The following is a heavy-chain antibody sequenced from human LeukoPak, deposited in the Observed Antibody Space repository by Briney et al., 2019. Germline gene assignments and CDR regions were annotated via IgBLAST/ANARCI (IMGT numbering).Heavy chain of an antibody. J-gene: IGHJ6*02. Sequence: GGSLRLSCAASGFTFSSYAMSWIRQAPGKGLEWVSYISSSGSTIYYADSVKARFTISRDNAKNSLYLQMNSLRAEDTAVYYCARAGYSYGGAGYYGMDVWGQGTTVTVSS. CDR2: ISSSGSTI. CDR1: GFTFSSYA. V-gene: IGHV3-11*01. CDR3: ARAGYSYGGAGYYGMDV. D-gene: IGHD5-18*01.